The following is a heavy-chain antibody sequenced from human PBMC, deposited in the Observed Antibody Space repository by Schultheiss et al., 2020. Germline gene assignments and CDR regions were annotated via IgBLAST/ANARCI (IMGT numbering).Heavy chain of an antibody. CDR2: INHSGST. V-gene: IGHV4-34*01. CDR1: GGSFSGYY. J-gene: IGHJ5*02. Sequence: GSLRLSCAVYGGSFSGYYWSWIRQPPGKGLEWIGEINHSGSTNYNPSLKSRVTISVDTSKNQFSLKLSSVTAADTAVYYCARDGSYCTSTSCYGVDPWGQATLVTVSS. D-gene: IGHD2-2*01. CDR3: ARDGSYCTSTSCYGVDP.